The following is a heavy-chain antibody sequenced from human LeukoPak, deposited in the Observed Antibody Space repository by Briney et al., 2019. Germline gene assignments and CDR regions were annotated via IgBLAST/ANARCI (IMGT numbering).Heavy chain of an antibody. CDR1: GFSLSTYA. Sequence: GRSLRLSCVASGFSLSTYAMSWVRRAPEKGLEWVSVISGGGGTTYYADSVKGRFTISRDNSKNTVYLQVNSLRDEDTAVYYCARDLEAASTYYSAYWGQGTSVTV. J-gene: IGHJ4*02. V-gene: IGHV3-23*01. CDR3: ARDLEAASTYYSAY. CDR2: ISGGGGTT. D-gene: IGHD6-13*01.